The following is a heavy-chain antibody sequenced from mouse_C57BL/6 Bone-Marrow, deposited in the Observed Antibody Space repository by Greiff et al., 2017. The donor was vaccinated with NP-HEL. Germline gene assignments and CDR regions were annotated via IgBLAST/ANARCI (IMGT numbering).Heavy chain of an antibody. Sequence: EVKLQESGPGLVKPSQSLSLTCSVTGYSITSGYYWNWIRQFPGNKLEWMGYISYDGSNNYNPSLKNRISITRDTSKNQFFLKLNSVTTEDTATYYCARRYYYSKDWFAYWGQGTLVTVSA. CDR2: ISYDGSN. V-gene: IGHV3-6*01. J-gene: IGHJ3*01. CDR1: GYSITSGYY. D-gene: IGHD2-5*01. CDR3: ARRYYYSKDWFAY.